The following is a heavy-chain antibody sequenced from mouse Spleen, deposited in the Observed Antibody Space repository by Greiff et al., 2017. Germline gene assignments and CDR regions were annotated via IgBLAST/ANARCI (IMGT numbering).Heavy chain of an antibody. Sequence: EVHLVESGGGLVKPGGSLKLSCAASGFTFSDYGMHWVRQAPEKGLEWVAYISSGSSTIYYADTVKGRFTISRDNAKNTLFLQMTSLRSEDTAMYYCARMDFWYFDVWGAGTTVTVSS. V-gene: IGHV5-17*01. CDR3: ARMDFWYFDV. CDR2: ISSGSSTI. CDR1: GFTFSDYG. J-gene: IGHJ1*01.